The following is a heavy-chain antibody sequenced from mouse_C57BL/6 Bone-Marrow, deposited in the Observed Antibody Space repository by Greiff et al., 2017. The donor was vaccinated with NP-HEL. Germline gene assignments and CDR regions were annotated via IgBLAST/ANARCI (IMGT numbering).Heavy chain of an antibody. D-gene: IGHD2-10*01. CDR3: ARSYYGNYLAWFAY. CDR2: INPNNGGT. V-gene: IGHV1-22*01. J-gene: IGHJ3*01. CDR1: GYTFTDYN. Sequence: VQLKESGPELVKPGASVKMSCKASGYTFTDYNMHWVKQSHGKSLEWIGYINPNNGGTSYNQKFKGKATLTVNKSSSTAYMELHSLTSEDSAVYYCARSYYGNYLAWFAYWGQGTLVTVSA.